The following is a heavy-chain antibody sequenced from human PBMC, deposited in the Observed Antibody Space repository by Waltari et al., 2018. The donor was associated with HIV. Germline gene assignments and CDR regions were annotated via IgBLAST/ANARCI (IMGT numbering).Heavy chain of an antibody. V-gene: IGHV3-48*01. Sequence: EVQLVESGGALVQPGGSLRLSCAASGFSFSSYTMNWVRQAPGKGLGWISSISFSSSHIYDADPVKGRFTISRDNAKNSLYLQMNSLRAEDTAMYYCARTRRYESSYLYYIDNWGQGTLVTVSS. J-gene: IGHJ4*02. CDR2: ISFSSSHI. CDR1: GFSFSSYT. D-gene: IGHD5-12*01. CDR3: ARTRRYESSYLYYIDN.